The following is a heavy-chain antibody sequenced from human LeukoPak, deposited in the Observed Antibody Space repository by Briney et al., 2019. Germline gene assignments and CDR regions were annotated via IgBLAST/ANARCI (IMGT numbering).Heavy chain of an antibody. V-gene: IGHV3-30*02. J-gene: IGHJ4*02. D-gene: IGHD4-17*01. CDR1: GFTFSSYG. Sequence: GGTLRLSCAASGFTFSSYGMHWVRQAPGKGLEWVAFIRYDGSNKYYADSVKGRFTISRDNSKNTLYLQMNSLRAEDTAVYYCLLHDYGDYVPLDYWGQGTLVTVSS. CDR2: IRYDGSNK. CDR3: LLHDYGDYVPLDY.